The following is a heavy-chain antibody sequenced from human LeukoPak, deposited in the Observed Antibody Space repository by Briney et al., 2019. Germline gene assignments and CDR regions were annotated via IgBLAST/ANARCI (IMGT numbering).Heavy chain of an antibody. J-gene: IGHJ4*02. Sequence: SETLSLTCTVSGDSISSYYRTWIRQPAGKGLEWIGRISTGGGTNYNPSLTSRVTISVDKSKNHFSLKLSSVTAADTAVYYCARAPIGSHVDYWGQGTLVTVSS. D-gene: IGHD1-26*01. CDR3: ARAPIGSHVDY. CDR1: GDSISSYY. CDR2: ISTGGGT. V-gene: IGHV4-4*07.